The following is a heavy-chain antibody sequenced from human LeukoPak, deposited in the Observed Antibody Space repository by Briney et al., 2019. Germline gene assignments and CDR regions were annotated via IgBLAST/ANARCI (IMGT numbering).Heavy chain of an antibody. CDR1: GFTFSSYS. D-gene: IGHD3-22*01. CDR2: ISSSSSYI. Sequence: GGSLRLSCAASGFTFSSYSMNWVRQAPGKGLEWVSSISSSSSYIYYADSVKGRFTISRDNAKNSLYLQMNSLRVEDTAVYYCARDPADYYDSSGYYYLYYFDYWGQGTLVTVSS. J-gene: IGHJ4*02. V-gene: IGHV3-21*01. CDR3: ARDPADYYDSSGYYYLYYFDY.